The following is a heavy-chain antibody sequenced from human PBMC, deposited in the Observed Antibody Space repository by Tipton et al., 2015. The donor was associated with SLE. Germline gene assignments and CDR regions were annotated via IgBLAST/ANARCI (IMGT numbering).Heavy chain of an antibody. D-gene: IGHD2-2*01. CDR3: ARHYAFTFDY. V-gene: IGHV4-59*08. CDR1: GVSISSYY. J-gene: IGHJ4*02. Sequence: TLSLTCTVSGVSISSYYWSWIRQPPGKGLEWIAFIFYSGTTSYNPSPKSRVTISGDTSKNQLSLKLSSVTAADTAVYYCARHYAFTFDYWGQGTLVTVSS. CDR2: IFYSGTT.